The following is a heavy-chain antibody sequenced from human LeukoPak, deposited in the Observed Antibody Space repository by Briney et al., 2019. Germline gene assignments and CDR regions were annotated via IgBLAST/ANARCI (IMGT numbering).Heavy chain of an antibody. CDR2: ISGSGGRT. Sequence: AGGSLRLSCAASGFTFSNYVMSWVRQAPGKGLEWVSAISGSGGRTYYADSVKGRFTISRDNSKNTLFLQMNSLRAEDTAVYYCALNGREVPSGAFDIWGQGTMVTVSS. D-gene: IGHD1-1*01. J-gene: IGHJ3*02. CDR3: ALNGREVPSGAFDI. V-gene: IGHV3-23*01. CDR1: GFTFSNYV.